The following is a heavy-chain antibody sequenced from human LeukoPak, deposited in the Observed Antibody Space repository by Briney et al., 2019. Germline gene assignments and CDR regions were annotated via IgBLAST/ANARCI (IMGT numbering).Heavy chain of an antibody. CDR3: AKEGFYSGYLMAPYYYYYMDV. D-gene: IGHD3-3*01. CDR2: IRSKANSYIT. V-gene: IGHV3-72*01. J-gene: IGHJ6*03. CDR1: GFTFSDYY. Sequence: GSLRLSCAASGFTFSDYYMDWVRQAPGKGLEWVGRIRSKANSYITEYDASVLGRFTISRDDSRNSLSLQMSSLKTGDTAVYYCAKEGFYSGYLMAPYYYYYMDVWGKGTTVTVSS.